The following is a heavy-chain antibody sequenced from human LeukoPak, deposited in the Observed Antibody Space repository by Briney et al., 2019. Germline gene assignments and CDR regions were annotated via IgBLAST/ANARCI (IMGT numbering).Heavy chain of an antibody. V-gene: IGHV4-34*01. Sequence: KASGTLSLTCAVYGGSFSGYYWSWIRQPPGKGLEWIGEINHSGSTNYNPSLKSRVTISVDTSKNQFSLKLSSVTAADTAVYYCARDASSGWPIDYWGQGTLVTVSS. D-gene: IGHD6-19*01. CDR1: GGSFSGYY. J-gene: IGHJ4*02. CDR3: ARDASSGWPIDY. CDR2: INHSGST.